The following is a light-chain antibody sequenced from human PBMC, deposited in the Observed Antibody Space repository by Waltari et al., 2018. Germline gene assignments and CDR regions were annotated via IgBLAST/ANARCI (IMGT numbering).Light chain of an antibody. CDR1: QSLLHSNGYNY. J-gene: IGKJ2*01. CDR3: MQALQTPYT. CDR2: LGS. Sequence: DIVMTQSPLSLSVTPGEAASISCRSIQSLLHSNGYNYLDWYLQKPGQSPQLLIYLGSNRASGVPDRFSGSASGTDFTLKISRVEAEDVGVYYCMQALQTPYTFGQGTKLEIK. V-gene: IGKV2-28*01.